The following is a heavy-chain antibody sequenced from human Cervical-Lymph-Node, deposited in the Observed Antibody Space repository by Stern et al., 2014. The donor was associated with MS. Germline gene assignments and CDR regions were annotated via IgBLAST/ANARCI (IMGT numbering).Heavy chain of an antibody. CDR1: GFTFSSYW. J-gene: IGHJ4*02. CDR3: ARVAGTTYLDN. Sequence: EVQLVESGGGLVQPGESLRLSCAASGFTFSSYWMHWVRQAPGKGLVWVSRIKGDGSRTDYADSVKGRFTISRDNAKNTLYMQMNSLRADDTAVYYCARVAGTTYLDNWGQGTLVTVSS. CDR2: IKGDGSRT. V-gene: IGHV3-74*02. D-gene: IGHD1-7*01.